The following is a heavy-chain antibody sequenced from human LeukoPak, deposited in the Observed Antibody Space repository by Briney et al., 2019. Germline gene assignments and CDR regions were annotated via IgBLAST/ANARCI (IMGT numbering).Heavy chain of an antibody. CDR1: GFTFSNAW. CDR3: TPGKGRSGPRCFDF. J-gene: IGHJ3*01. Sequence: PGGSLRLSCAASGFTFSNAWMSWVRQAPGKGLEWVGRFKTKSEGGTTDYAAPVKGRFTISRDDSKNTLYLQMNSLKSEDTAQYYGTPGKGRSGPRCFDFWGQGTMVTVSS. CDR2: FKTKSEGGTT. D-gene: IGHD1-26*01. V-gene: IGHV3-15*01.